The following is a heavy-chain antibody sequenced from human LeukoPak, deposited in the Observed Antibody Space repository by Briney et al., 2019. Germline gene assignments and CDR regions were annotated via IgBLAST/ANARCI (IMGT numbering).Heavy chain of an antibody. Sequence: ASVKVSCKASGYTFTSYDINWVRQATGQGLEWMGWMNPNSGNTGYAQKFQGRVTMTRNTSISTAYMELSSLRSEDTAVYYCARGVAVAGALGGYYGMDVWGQGTTVTVSS. J-gene: IGHJ6*02. CDR1: GYTFTSYD. CDR2: MNPNSGNT. D-gene: IGHD6-19*01. V-gene: IGHV1-8*01. CDR3: ARGVAVAGALGGYYGMDV.